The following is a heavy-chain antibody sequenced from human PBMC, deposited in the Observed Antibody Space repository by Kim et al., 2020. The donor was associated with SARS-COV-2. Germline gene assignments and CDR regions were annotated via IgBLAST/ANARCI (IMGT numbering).Heavy chain of an antibody. CDR3: AKDLEYLQYYYDSSGGNDY. D-gene: IGHD3-22*01. V-gene: IGHV3-30*02. Sequence: GRFTISRDNSKNTLYLQMNSLRAEDTAVYYCAKDLEYLQYYYDSSGGNDYWGQGTLVTVSS. J-gene: IGHJ4*02.